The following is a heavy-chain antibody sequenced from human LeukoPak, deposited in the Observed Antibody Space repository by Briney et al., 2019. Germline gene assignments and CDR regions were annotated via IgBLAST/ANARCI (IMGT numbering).Heavy chain of an antibody. J-gene: IGHJ6*03. CDR2: IKQDGSEK. V-gene: IGHV3-7*01. CDR1: GFTFSSYW. Sequence: GGSLRLSCAASGFTFSSYWMSWVRQAPGKGLEWVANIKQDGSEKYYVDSVKGRFTISRDNAKNSLYLQTNSLRAEDTAVYYCAREIVLMVYAIRDYYYYMDVWGKGTTVTVSS. D-gene: IGHD2-8*01. CDR3: AREIVLMVYAIRDYYYYMDV.